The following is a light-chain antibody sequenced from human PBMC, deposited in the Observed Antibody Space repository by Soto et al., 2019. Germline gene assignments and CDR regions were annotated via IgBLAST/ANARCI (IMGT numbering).Light chain of an antibody. CDR2: DVS. CDR1: SSDVGGYNY. J-gene: IGLJ1*01. Sequence: QSVLTQPASVSGSPGQSITISCTGTSSDVGGYNYVSWYQQHPGKAPKLMVYDVSNRPSGVSNRFSGSKSGNTASLTISGLQAEYEADYYCTSYTSLSTYVFGTGTNLTVL. CDR3: TSYTSLSTYV. V-gene: IGLV2-14*01.